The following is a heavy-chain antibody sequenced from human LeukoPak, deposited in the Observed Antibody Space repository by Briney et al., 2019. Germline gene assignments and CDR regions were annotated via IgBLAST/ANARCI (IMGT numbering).Heavy chain of an antibody. D-gene: IGHD5-24*01. CDR2: IIPIFGTA. J-gene: IGHJ3*02. Sequence: ASVKVSCKASGGTFSSYAISWVRQAPGQGLEWMGGIIPIFGTANYAQKFQGRVTITADKSTSTAYMELSSLRSEDTAVYYCASLAAEMATIFAFDIWGQGTMVTVSS. CDR1: GGTFSSYA. V-gene: IGHV1-69*06. CDR3: ASLAAEMATIFAFDI.